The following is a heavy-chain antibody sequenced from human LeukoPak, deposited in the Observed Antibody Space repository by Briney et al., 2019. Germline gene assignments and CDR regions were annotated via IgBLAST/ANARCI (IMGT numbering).Heavy chain of an antibody. CDR2: INPNSGGT. D-gene: IGHD1-26*01. CDR1: GYTFTGYY. V-gene: IGHV1-2*02. J-gene: IGHJ6*03. Sequence: ASVKVSCKASGYTFTGYYMHWVRQAPGQGLEWMGWINPNSGGTNYAQKFQGRVTMTRDTSISTAYLQWSSLKASDTAMYYCARHAVGATQQLTYYYYYYMDVWGKGTTVTISS. CDR3: ARHAVGATQQLTYYYYYYMDV.